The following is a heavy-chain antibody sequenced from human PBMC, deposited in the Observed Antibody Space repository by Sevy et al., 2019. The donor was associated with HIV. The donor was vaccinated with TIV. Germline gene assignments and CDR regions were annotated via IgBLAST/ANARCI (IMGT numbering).Heavy chain of an antibody. CDR3: AIGARYYYGMDV. V-gene: IGHV4-61*01. CDR2: IYYSGST. J-gene: IGHJ6*02. Sequence: SETLSLTCTVSGGSVSSRSYYWSWIRQPPEKGLEWIGYIYYSGSTNYNPSLKSRVTISVDTSKNQFSLKLSSVTAADTAVYYCAIGARYYYGMDVWGQGTTVTVSS. D-gene: IGHD2-15*01. CDR1: GGSVSSRSYY.